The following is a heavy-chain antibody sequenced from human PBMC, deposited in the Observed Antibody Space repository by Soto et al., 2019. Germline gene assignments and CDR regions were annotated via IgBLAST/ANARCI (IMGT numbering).Heavy chain of an antibody. J-gene: IGHJ3*02. V-gene: IGHV4-31*02. D-gene: IGHD6-19*01. CDR3: ARDQDSGWHDAFDI. Sequence: QVHLQESGPGLVKPSQTLSLTCTVSGGSISSGGYYWSWIRQHPGKGLEWIGYIYYSGSTYYNPTLKSRVTIAVDTSKSQSSLKLSSVTAADTAVYYCARDQDSGWHDAFDIWGQGTMVTVSS. CDR2: IYYSGST. CDR1: GGSISSGGYY.